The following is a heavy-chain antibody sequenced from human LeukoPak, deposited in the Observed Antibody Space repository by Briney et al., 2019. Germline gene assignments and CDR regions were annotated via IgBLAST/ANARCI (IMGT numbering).Heavy chain of an antibody. CDR2: FDPEDGET. CDR1: GYTLTELS. J-gene: IGHJ4*02. Sequence: ASVKVSCKVSGYTLTELSMHWVRQAPGKGLEWMGGFDPEDGETIYAQKFQGRVTMTEDTSTDTAYMELSSLRSEDTAVYYCATGPGGYNPFDYWGQGTLVTVSS. CDR3: ATGPGGYNPFDY. V-gene: IGHV1-24*01. D-gene: IGHD5-24*01.